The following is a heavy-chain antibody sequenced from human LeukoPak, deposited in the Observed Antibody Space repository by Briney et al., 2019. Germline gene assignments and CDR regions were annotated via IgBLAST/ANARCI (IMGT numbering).Heavy chain of an antibody. J-gene: IGHJ6*02. CDR1: GGSISSYY. V-gene: IGHV4-59*01. CDR2: IYYSGST. CDR3: ARAVAAHYYYYGMDV. Sequence: SETLSLTCTVSGGSISSYYWSCLRQPPGKGLEWIGYIYYSGSTNYNPSLKSRVTISVDTSKNQFSLKLSSVTAADTAVYYCARAVAAHYYYYGMDVWGQGTTVTVSS. D-gene: IGHD6-19*01.